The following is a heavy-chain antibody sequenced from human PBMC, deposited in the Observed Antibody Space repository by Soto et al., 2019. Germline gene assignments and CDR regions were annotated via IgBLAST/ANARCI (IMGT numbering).Heavy chain of an antibody. CDR1: GGSISSYY. Sequence: SETLSLTCTVSGGSISSYYWSWIRQPPGKGLEWIGYIYYSGSTNYNPSLKSRVTISVDTSKNQFSLKLSSVTAADTAVYYCATGVEWPGFDALDIWGQGTMVTVSS. J-gene: IGHJ3*02. CDR2: IYYSGST. V-gene: IGHV4-59*01. CDR3: ATGVEWPGFDALDI. D-gene: IGHD3-3*01.